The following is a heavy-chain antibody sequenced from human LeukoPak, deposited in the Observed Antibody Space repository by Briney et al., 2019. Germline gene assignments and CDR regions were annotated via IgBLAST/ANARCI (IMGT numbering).Heavy chain of an antibody. CDR2: IKEDGSET. CDR1: GFTFSNYR. V-gene: IGHV3-7*01. D-gene: IGHD1-1*01. CDR3: ARVRGLAGTTVVG. Sequence: GGSLRLSCAVSGFTFSNYRMSWVRQAPGKGLEWVTRIKEDGSETYYVDSVKGRFTISRDNAQNSLFLEMNSLRVEDTAVYYCARVRGLAGTTVVGWGQGTLVTVSS. J-gene: IGHJ4*02.